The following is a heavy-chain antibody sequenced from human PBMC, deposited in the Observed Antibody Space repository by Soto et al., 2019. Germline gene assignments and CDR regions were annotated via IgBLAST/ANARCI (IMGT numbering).Heavy chain of an antibody. J-gene: IGHJ4*02. D-gene: IGHD2-21*02. CDR1: GYSFTGYW. CDR2: IYLGDSDT. CDR3: AKDPGVTPPDY. V-gene: IGHV5-51*01. Sequence: GESLKISCKGSGYSFTGYWIGWVRQMPGKGLEWMGIIYLGDSDTRYSPSFQGRFTISRDNSKNTLYLQMNSLRAEDTAVYYCAKDPGVTPPDYWGQGTLVTVSS.